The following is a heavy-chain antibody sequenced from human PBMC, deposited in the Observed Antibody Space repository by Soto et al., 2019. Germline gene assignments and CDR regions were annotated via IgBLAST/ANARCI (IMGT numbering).Heavy chain of an antibody. V-gene: IGHV1-69*13. Sequence: SVKDSCQASGGTFSSYAMNWVRQAPGQGLEWMGGIIPIFGTANYAQKFQGRVTITADESTSTAYMELSSLRSEDTAVYYCARGFTRYCSSTSCYHLDYWGQGPLVTVSS. D-gene: IGHD2-2*01. CDR2: IIPIFGTA. CDR3: ARGFTRYCSSTSCYHLDY. J-gene: IGHJ4*02. CDR1: GGTFSSYA.